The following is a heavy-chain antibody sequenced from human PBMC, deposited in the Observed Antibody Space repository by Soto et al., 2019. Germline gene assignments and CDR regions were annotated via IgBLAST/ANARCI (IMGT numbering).Heavy chain of an antibody. Sequence: GSLRLSCAASGFSFSYAWMSWVRQAPGKGLEWVGRVKSKTDGGTTDYAAPVKGRFTISRDDSKTTLYLQMNSLKTEDTAVYYCTPEGSGGSRYAGAYYCYYGMDVGGQDTTVTVSS. D-gene: IGHD2-15*01. CDR3: TPEGSGGSRYAGAYYCYYGMDV. CDR1: GFSFSYAW. CDR2: VKSKTDGGTT. J-gene: IGHJ6*02. V-gene: IGHV3-15*01.